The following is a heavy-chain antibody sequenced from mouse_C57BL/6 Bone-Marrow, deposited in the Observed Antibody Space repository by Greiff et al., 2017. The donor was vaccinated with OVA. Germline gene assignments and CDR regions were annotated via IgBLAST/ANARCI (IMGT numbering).Heavy chain of an antibody. CDR1: GYAFTNYL. V-gene: IGHV1-54*01. J-gene: IGHJ2*01. D-gene: IGHD2-4*01. CDR2: INPGSGGT. CDR3: ARKYDYGPFDY. Sequence: QVQLQQSGAELVRPGTSVKVSCKASGYAFTNYLIEWVKQRPGQGLEWIGVINPGSGGTNYNEKFKGKATLTADKSSSTAYMQLSSLTSEDSAVYFCARKYDYGPFDYWGQGTTLTVSS.